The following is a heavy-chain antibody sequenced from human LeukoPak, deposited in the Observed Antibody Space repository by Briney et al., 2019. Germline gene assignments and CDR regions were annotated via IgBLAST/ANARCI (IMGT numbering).Heavy chain of an antibody. V-gene: IGHV1-18*01. Sequence: ASVKVSCKASGYTFTSYGISWVRHAPGQGLEWMGWISAYNGNTNYAQKLQGRVTMTTDTSTSTAYMELRSLRSDDTAVYYCARVLGGMATIFPDFDYWGQGTLVTVSS. D-gene: IGHD5-24*01. CDR1: GYTFTSYG. CDR2: ISAYNGNT. J-gene: IGHJ4*02. CDR3: ARVLGGMATIFPDFDY.